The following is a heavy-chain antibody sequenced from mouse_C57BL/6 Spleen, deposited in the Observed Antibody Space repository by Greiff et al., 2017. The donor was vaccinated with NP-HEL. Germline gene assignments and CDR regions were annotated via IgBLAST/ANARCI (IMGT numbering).Heavy chain of an antibody. Sequence: VQLQQSGPELVKPGASVKISCKASGYAFSSSWMNWVKPRPGKGLEWIGRIYPGDGDTNYNGKFKGKATLTADKSSSPAYMQLSSLTSEDSAVYFCARMERDYYAMDYWGQGTSVTVSS. CDR1: GYAFSSSW. J-gene: IGHJ4*01. CDR2: IYPGDGDT. CDR3: ARMERDYYAMDY. V-gene: IGHV1-82*01.